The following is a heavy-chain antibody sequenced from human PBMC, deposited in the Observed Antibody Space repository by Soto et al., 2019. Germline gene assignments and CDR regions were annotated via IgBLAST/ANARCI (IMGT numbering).Heavy chain of an antibody. Sequence: GXSGEVSWKASGGAFSSYAISLVRQAPGQGLEWMGGIIPIFGTANYAQKFQGRVTITADESTSTAYMELSSLRSEDTAVYYCARGYSSSWPYYYGMDVWGQGTTVTVSS. CDR2: IIPIFGTA. CDR1: GGAFSSYA. D-gene: IGHD6-13*01. CDR3: ARGYSSSWPYYYGMDV. J-gene: IGHJ6*02. V-gene: IGHV1-69*13.